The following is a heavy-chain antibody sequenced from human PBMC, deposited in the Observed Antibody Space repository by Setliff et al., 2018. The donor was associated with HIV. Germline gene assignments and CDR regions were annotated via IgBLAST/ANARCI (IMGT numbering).Heavy chain of an antibody. Sequence: SETLSLTCTVSGDSISSYSWNWIRQSPGGGLEWIGFISSSGSTKYNPSLQSRVTMSIDTSKNQFSLRLTSVTAADTAVCYCARRIDDSGSFPDKNWFDTWGQGSLVTVSS. CDR2: ISSSGST. V-gene: IGHV4-4*09. D-gene: IGHD3-10*01. CDR1: GDSISSYS. CDR3: ARRIDDSGSFPDKNWFDT. J-gene: IGHJ5*02.